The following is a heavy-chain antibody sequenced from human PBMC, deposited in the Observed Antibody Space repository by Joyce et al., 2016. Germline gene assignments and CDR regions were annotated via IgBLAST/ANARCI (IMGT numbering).Heavy chain of an antibody. CDR2: IYYSGST. CDR1: GGSISSYY. Sequence: QVQLQESGPGLVKPSETLSLTCTVSGGSISSYYWSWIRQPPGKGLEWIGYIYYSGSTNDNPSLKSRVTISVVTSKNQFSLKLSSVTAADTAVYYCARGRPTRRYFDYWGQGTLVTVSS. V-gene: IGHV4-59*08. CDR3: ARGRPTRRYFDY. J-gene: IGHJ4*02.